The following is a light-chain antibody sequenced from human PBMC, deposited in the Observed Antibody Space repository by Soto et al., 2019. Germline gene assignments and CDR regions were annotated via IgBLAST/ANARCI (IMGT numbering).Light chain of an antibody. CDR1: KNDIGVYDF. V-gene: IGLV2-8*01. Sequence: QSALTQPPSASGSPGQSVTISCTGTKNDIGVYDFVSWYQHHPGKAPRLIIYEVVQRPSGVPDRFSGSKSGNTASLTVSGLQAADEADYFCKSYAGGYTFDVFGTGTKVTVL. CDR2: EVV. J-gene: IGLJ1*01. CDR3: KSYAGGYTFDV.